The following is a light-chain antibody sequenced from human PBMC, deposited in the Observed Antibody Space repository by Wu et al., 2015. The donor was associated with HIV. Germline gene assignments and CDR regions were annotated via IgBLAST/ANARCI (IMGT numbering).Light chain of an antibody. J-gene: IGKJ1*01. CDR2: SAS. CDR1: QTINTY. V-gene: IGKV1-39*01. Sequence: DIRMTQSPSSLSTSVGDSVTITCRASQTINTYLNWYQQKPGKAPRLLMYSASILQRGVTSRFSGSGSATHFTLTINSLQPEDSATYYCQQNYITLWTFGQGTKVDIK. CDR3: QQNYITLWT.